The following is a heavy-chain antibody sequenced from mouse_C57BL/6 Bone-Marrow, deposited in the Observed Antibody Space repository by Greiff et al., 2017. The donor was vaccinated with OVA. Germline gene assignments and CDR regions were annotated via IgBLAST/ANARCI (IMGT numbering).Heavy chain of an antibody. J-gene: IGHJ2*01. Sequence: LEESGPELVKPGASVKISCKASGYAFSSSWMNWVKQRPGKGLEWIGRIYPGDGDTNYTGKFKGKATLTADKSSSTAYMQLSSLTSEDSAVYVCARHEDGYYASYCDYWGQGTTLTVSS. V-gene: IGHV1-82*01. D-gene: IGHD2-3*01. CDR1: GYAFSSSW. CDR3: ARHEDGYYASYCDY. CDR2: IYPGDGDT.